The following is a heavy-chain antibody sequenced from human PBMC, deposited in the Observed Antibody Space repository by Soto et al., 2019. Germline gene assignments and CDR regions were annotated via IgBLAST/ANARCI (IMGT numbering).Heavy chain of an antibody. CDR2: IYPGDCDT. Sequence: RESLKDSREGSGYNFSRPLVGWVRPIPGKGLEWMWIIYPGDCDTRYSPSFQGQVTISADKSISTAYLQWSSLKASDTAMYYCAANGYGQPPLGMDVWGQGTTVTVSS. V-gene: IGHV5-51*01. CDR1: GYNFSRPL. J-gene: IGHJ6*02. D-gene: IGHD3-10*01. CDR3: AANGYGQPPLGMDV.